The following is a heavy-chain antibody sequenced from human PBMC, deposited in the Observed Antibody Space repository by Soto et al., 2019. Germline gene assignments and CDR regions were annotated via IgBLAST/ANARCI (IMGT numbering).Heavy chain of an antibody. D-gene: IGHD3-22*01. CDR1: GGTFSSYA. CDR3: ARLPYDSSLEGWFDP. CDR2: IIPIFGTA. V-gene: IGHV1-69*06. Sequence: QVKLVQSGAEVKKPGSSVKVSCKASGGTFSSYAISWVRQAPGQGLEWMGGIIPIFGTANYAQKFQGRVTITADKATSTAYRELSSLRSEDTAVYYCARLPYDSSLEGWFDPWGQGTLVTVSS. J-gene: IGHJ5*02.